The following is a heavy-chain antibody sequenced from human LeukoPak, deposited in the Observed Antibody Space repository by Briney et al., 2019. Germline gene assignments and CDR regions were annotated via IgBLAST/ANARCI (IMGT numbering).Heavy chain of an antibody. CDR2: IKQDGSEK. CDR3: AREGRYDILTGFKDY. J-gene: IGHJ4*02. V-gene: IGHV3-7*01. Sequence: GGSLRLSCAASGFTFSSYWMSWVRRAPGKGLEWVANIKQDGSEKYYVDSMKGRFTISRDNAKNSLYLQMNSLRAEDTAVYYCAREGRYDILTGFKDYWGQGTLVTVSS. D-gene: IGHD3-9*01. CDR1: GFTFSSYW.